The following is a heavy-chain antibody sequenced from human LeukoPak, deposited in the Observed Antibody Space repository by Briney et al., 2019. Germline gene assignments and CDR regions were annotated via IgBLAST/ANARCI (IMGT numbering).Heavy chain of an antibody. Sequence: ASVKVSFKSTGYTFTSYEINWVRQPTCKGLEWMGWMNPTRGNTGYAQKLQGRVTMNRNTSISTVYMELSRLRCEDTAVYYCARGREVYYGSSYYYMDVWGKGTTVTISS. J-gene: IGHJ6*03. CDR2: MNPTRGNT. D-gene: IGHD3-10*01. CDR3: ARGREVYYGSSYYYMDV. CDR1: GYTFTSYE. V-gene: IGHV1-8*01.